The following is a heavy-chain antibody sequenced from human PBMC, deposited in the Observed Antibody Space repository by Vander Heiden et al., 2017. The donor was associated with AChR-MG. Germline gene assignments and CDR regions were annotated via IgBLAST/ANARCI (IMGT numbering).Heavy chain of an antibody. J-gene: IGHJ5*02. V-gene: IGHV1-18*01. CDR2: ISAYNGNT. Sequence: QVQPVQSGAEVKKPGASVKVSCKASGYTFTRSGLSGVGQAPGQGLEWMGWISAYNGNTNYAQKLQGRVTMTTDTSTSTAYMELRSLRSDDTAVYYCARAPEDIVLMVYAIRMGNWFDPWGQGTLVTVSS. CDR3: ARAPEDIVLMVYAIRMGNWFDP. D-gene: IGHD2-8*01. CDR1: GYTFTRSG.